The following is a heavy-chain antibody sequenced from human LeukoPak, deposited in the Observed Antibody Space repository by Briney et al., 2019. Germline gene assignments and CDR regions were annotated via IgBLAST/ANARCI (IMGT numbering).Heavy chain of an antibody. CDR3: ARHRGSGSPYFDY. Sequence: SETLSLTCTVSGDSIINYYWSWIRQSPGKGLEWIGYIYYSGSTKYNPSLKSRVTISIDTSKNQFSLKLSSVTAADTAVYYCARHRGSGSPYFDYWGQGTLVTVSS. CDR2: IYYSGST. V-gene: IGHV4-59*08. CDR1: GDSIINYY. J-gene: IGHJ4*02. D-gene: IGHD3-10*01.